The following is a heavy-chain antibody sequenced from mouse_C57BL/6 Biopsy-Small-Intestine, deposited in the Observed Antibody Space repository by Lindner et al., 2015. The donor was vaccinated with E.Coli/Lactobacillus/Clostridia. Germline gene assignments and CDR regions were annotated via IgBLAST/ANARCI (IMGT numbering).Heavy chain of an antibody. CDR1: GYTFLSYG. J-gene: IGHJ4*01. V-gene: IGHV1-7*01. CDR3: ARDAGGNTFDY. D-gene: IGHD1-1*02. CDR2: ISASNGNT. Sequence: SVKVSCKTSGYTFLSYGFSWVRQAPGQGLEWMGWISASNGNTKSAQNLQGRLTLTTDTSTSTAYMELRSLISDDTAVYYCARDAGGNTFDYWGQGTLVTVSS.